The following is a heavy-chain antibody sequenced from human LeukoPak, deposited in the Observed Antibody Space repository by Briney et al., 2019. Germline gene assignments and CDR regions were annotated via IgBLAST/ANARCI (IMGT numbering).Heavy chain of an antibody. CDR3: ARQSRDGDYIAKLFDY. V-gene: IGHV4-59*08. CDR1: GDSISSYY. D-gene: IGHD4-17*01. J-gene: IGHJ4*02. Sequence: PSETLSLTCTVSGDSISSYYWSWIRQPPGKGLEWIGYIYYTGSTNYNPSLKSQVTISVDTSKNQFSLKLSSVTAADTAVYYCARQSRDGDYIAKLFDYWGQGTLVTVSS. CDR2: IYYTGST.